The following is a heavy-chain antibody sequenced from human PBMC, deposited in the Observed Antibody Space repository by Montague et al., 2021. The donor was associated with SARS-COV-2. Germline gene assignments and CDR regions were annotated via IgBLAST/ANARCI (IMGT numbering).Heavy chain of an antibody. V-gene: IGHV4-34*01. CDR1: GGSFNGYY. D-gene: IGHD2-15*01. Sequence: SETLPLTCAVYGGSFNGYYWNWIRQPPRKGLEWIGEISDIGSTTYNPSLESRLTTSVDRSKNQFSLRLTSVTAADTAVYYCVRERECSGGSCYGPDDDAFDIWGQGTVITVSS. CDR3: VRERECSGGSCYGPDDDAFDI. J-gene: IGHJ3*02. CDR2: ISDIGST.